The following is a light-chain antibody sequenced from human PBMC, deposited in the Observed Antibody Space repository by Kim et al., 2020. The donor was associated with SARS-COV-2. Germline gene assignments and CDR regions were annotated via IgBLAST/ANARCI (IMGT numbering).Light chain of an antibody. CDR1: QSLLHSNGITY. V-gene: IGKV2-28*01. CDR3: MQGTQTMT. J-gene: IGKJ5*01. Sequence: GESASISCRSSQSLLHSNGITYLDWFLQKAGQSPQLLVYMGSTRASGVPERFSGSGSGTDFTLKISRVEAEDVGIYYCMQGTQTMTFGQGTRLEIK. CDR2: MGS.